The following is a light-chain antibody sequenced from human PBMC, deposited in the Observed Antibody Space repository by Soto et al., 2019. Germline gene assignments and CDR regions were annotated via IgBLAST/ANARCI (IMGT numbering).Light chain of an antibody. CDR1: QSVSSSY. V-gene: IGKV3-20*01. Sequence: EIVLTQSPGTLSLSPGERATLSCRASQSVSSSYLAWYQQKPGQAPRLLIYGASSRATGIPDRFSGSGSGTYFTLTISRLEPEVFAVYYWKHYVSSPPKIFGQGTKVE. CDR2: GAS. CDR3: KHYVSSPPKI. J-gene: IGKJ2*01.